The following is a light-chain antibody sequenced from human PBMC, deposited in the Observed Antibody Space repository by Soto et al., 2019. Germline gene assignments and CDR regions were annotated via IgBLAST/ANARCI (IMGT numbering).Light chain of an antibody. J-gene: IGKJ1*01. CDR2: AAS. Sequence: DIQLTQSPSSLSASVGDRVTITCRASQSISSYINWYQQKPGKAPKLLIYAASSLQSGVTSRFSGSGSGTDFTLTISSLQPEDFATYYCQQSYTTWTFGQGTKVDIK. CDR1: QSISSY. V-gene: IGKV1-39*01. CDR3: QQSYTTWT.